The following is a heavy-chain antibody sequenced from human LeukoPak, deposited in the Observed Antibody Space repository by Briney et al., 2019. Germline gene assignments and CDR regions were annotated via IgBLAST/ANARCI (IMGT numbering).Heavy chain of an antibody. D-gene: IGHD6-13*01. V-gene: IGHV3-7*01. CDR2: IKQDGSEK. CDR1: GFTFSSYW. CDR3: ALGYSSSWYYFDY. J-gene: IGHJ4*02. Sequence: GGSLRLSCAASGFTFSSYWMSWVRQAPGKGLEWVANIKQDGSEKYYVDSVKGRFTISRDNSKNTLYLQMNSLRAEDTAVYYCALGYSSSWYYFDYWGQGTLVTVSS.